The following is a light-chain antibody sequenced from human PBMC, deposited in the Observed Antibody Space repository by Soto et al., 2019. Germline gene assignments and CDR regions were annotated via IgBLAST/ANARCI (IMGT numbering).Light chain of an antibody. V-gene: IGLV2-14*03. CDR1: SSDIGGYSY. J-gene: IGLJ2*01. CDR2: DVT. Sequence: QSVLTQPASVSGSPGQSIAISCTGTSSDIGGYSYVSWYQHHPGKAPKFIIYDVTNRPSGVSDRFSGSKSGNTASLTISGLQVDHEAVYFCSSYTSTSTRVVFGGGTKVTVL. CDR3: SSYTSTSTRVV.